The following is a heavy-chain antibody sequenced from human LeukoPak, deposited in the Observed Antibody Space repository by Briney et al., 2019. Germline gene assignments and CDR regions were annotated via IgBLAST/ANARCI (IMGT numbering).Heavy chain of an antibody. J-gene: IGHJ6*03. CDR2: FYHGGST. Sequence: PSETLSLTCTVSGYSISTGYYWAWIRPPPGKGLEWIGTFYHGGSTYYNPSLKSRVTISVDTSKNQFSLNLASVTAADTAVYYCARGLGYCSGGSCYSQWRYYYYYYMDVWGKGTTVTVSS. CDR1: GYSISTGYY. V-gene: IGHV4-38-2*02. D-gene: IGHD2-15*01. CDR3: ARGLGYCSGGSCYSQWRYYYYYYMDV.